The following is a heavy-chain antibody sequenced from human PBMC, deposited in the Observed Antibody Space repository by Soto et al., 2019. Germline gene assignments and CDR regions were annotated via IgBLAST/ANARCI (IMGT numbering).Heavy chain of an antibody. CDR1: GFTFSSYA. J-gene: IGHJ4*02. Sequence: GGSLRLSCAASGFTFSSYAMSWVRQAPGKGMEWVAAISGSGGSTYYADSVKGRFTISRENSKNTLYLQMNSLRAEDAAVYYCAKDLVGSNANYYDYWGQGTLVTVSS. CDR2: ISGSGGST. D-gene: IGHD2-15*01. CDR3: AKDLVGSNANYYDY. V-gene: IGHV3-23*01.